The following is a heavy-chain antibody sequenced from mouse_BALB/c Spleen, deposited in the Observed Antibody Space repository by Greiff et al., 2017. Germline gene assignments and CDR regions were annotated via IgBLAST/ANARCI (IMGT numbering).Heavy chain of an antibody. CDR1: GYSITSCYY. CDR3: ATYGNYGGFFAY. Sequence: EVKLQESGPGLVKPSQSLSLTCSVTGYSITSCYYWNWIREFPGNKLGWMGYISYDGSNNYNPSFKNRISITHDTSKNQFFLKLNSVTTEDTATYYCATYGNYGGFFAYWGQGTLVTVSA. D-gene: IGHD2-10*02. V-gene: IGHV3-6*02. J-gene: IGHJ3*01. CDR2: ISYDGSN.